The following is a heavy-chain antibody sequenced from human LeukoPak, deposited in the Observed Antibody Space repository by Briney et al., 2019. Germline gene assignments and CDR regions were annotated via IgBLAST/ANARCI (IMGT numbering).Heavy chain of an antibody. Sequence: PSETLSLTCAVYGGSFSGYYWSWIRQPPGKGLEWIGEINHSGSTNYNPSLKSRVTISVDTSKNQFSLKLSSVTAADTAVYYCARERRGEQLYLLTIFDYWGQGTLVTVSS. CDR3: ARERRGEQLYLLTIFDY. D-gene: IGHD5-18*01. CDR2: INHSGST. CDR1: GGSFSGYY. V-gene: IGHV4-34*01. J-gene: IGHJ4*02.